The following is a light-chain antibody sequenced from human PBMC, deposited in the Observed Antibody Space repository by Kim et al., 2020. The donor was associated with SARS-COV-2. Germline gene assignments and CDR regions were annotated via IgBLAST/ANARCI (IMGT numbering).Light chain of an antibody. V-gene: IGKV1-39*01. CDR1: QNIGTY. J-gene: IGKJ2*01. CDR2: GAS. Sequence: SASLGDTVTITCRASQNIGTYLNWYQQRPGKAPNLLIYGASNLQSGAPPRFSGSGSNTNFVLTISSLQAEDFATYYCQQSSTVPYTFGQGTKLEI. CDR3: QQSSTVPYT.